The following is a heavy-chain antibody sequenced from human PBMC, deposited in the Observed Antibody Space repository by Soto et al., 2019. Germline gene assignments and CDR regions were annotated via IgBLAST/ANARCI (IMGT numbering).Heavy chain of an antibody. D-gene: IGHD2-2*01. CDR2: ISTDIGNT. CDR1: GYTFTTYG. J-gene: IGHJ4*02. CDR3: ARFNCISSSCYAGYFDY. V-gene: IGHV1-18*01. Sequence: QVQLVQSGAEVKKPGASVKVSCKTSGYTFTTYGISWVRQAPGQGLEWMGWISTDIGNTNYAQKVQDRVTMTTDTSTSTAYMELRSLRSDDTAVHYCARFNCISSSCYAGYFDYWGQGTLVTVSS.